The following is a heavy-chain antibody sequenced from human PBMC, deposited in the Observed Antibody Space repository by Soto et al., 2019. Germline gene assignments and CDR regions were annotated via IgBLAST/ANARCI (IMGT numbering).Heavy chain of an antibody. V-gene: IGHV3-53*01. Sequence: LRLSCAASGFTVSSNYMSWVRQAPGKGLEWVSVIYSGGSTYYADSVKGRFTISRDNSKNTLYLQMNSLRAEDTAVYYCARDWGHCSSTSCYYYYYGMDVWGQGTTVTVSS. J-gene: IGHJ6*02. CDR1: GFTVSSNY. CDR3: ARDWGHCSSTSCYYYYYGMDV. CDR2: IYSGGST. D-gene: IGHD2-2*01.